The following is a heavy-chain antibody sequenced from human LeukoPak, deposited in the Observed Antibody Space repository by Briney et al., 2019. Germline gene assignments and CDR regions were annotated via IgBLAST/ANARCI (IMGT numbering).Heavy chain of an antibody. CDR3: ANTAAGSEFDY. J-gene: IGHJ4*02. V-gene: IGHV4-59*08. Sequence: SETLSLTCTVSGGSISSYYWSWIRQPPGKGLEWIGYIYYSGSTNYNPSLKSRVTISVDTSKNQFSLKLSSVTAADTAVYYCANTAAGSEFDYWGQGTLVTVSS. CDR1: GGSISSYY. D-gene: IGHD6-13*01. CDR2: IYYSGST.